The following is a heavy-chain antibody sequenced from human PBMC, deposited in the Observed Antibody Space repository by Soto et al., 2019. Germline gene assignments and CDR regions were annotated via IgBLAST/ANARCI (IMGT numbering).Heavy chain of an antibody. D-gene: IGHD3-16*01. V-gene: IGHV4-59*03. J-gene: IGHJ4*02. CDR3: AAGTLGAVWTPLDH. CDR2: IYYTGST. CDR1: GVSINNYY. Sequence: ETLSLTCTVSGVSINNYYLTWIRQPPGKRLEWIGAIYYTGSTTYNPSLRSRVTFSVDASKAQFSLQLTSVTAADTALYCCAAGTLGAVWTPLDHWGQGILVTVS.